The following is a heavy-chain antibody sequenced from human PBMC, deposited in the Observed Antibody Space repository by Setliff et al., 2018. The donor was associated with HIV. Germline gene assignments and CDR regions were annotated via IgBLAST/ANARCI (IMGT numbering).Heavy chain of an antibody. CDR1: GGSISSYY. CDR3: ARGEEDDTFDI. CDR2: IYTSGST. J-gene: IGHJ3*02. Sequence: PSETLSLTCTVSGGSISSYYWSWIRQPPGKGLEWIGYIYTSGSTKYNPSLKSRVTISLDTSKNQFSLNLSSVTAADTAVYYCARGEEDDTFDIWGHGTMVTVSS. V-gene: IGHV4-59*01.